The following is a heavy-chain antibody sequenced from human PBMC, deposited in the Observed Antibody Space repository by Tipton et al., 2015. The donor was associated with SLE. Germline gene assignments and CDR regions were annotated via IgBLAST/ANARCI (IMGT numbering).Heavy chain of an antibody. Sequence: SLRLSCATSGFTFSNYAMSWVRQAAGKGLEWVSVIYSDSSKTFYGDSVKGRFTVSRDNSKNTLYLQMDSLRAEDTATYYCAKDHFRESFDIWGQGTMVTDSS. CDR3: AKDHFRESFDI. V-gene: IGHV3-23*03. CDR2: IYSDSSKT. J-gene: IGHJ3*02. CDR1: GFTFSNYA. D-gene: IGHD3-3*02.